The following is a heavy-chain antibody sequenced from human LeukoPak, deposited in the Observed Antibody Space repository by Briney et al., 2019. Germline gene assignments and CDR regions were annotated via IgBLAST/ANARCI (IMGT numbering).Heavy chain of an antibody. Sequence: PGGSLRLSCAVSGITLSNYGMSWVRQTPGKGLEWVAGISDSGGRTNYADSVKGRFTISRDNPKNTLYLQMNSLRAEDTAVYLCAKRGVVIRVILVGFHKEAQYFDSWGQGALVTVSS. CDR1: GITLSNYG. D-gene: IGHD3-22*01. J-gene: IGHJ4*02. CDR3: AKRGVVIRVILVGFHKEAQYFDS. CDR2: ISDSGGRT. V-gene: IGHV3-23*01.